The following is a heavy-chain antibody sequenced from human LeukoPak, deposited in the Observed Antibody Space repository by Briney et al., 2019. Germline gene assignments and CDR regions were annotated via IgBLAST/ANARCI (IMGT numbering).Heavy chain of an antibody. CDR3: ARHLFGPAIDY. D-gene: IGHD3-10*02. CDR2: IAPSDSYT. CDR1: GYSFPSYW. J-gene: IGHJ4*02. V-gene: IGHV5-10-1*01. Sequence: GESLKISCKVSGYSFPSYWITWVRQVPGKGLEWMGRIAPSDSYTNYNPSFEGHVTMSVEKSITTVYLQWSSLKASDTAMYYCARHLFGPAIDYWGQGTLVTVSS.